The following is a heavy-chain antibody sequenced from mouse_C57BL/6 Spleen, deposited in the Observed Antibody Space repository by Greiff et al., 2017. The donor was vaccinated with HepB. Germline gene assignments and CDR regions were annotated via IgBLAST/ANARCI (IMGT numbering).Heavy chain of an antibody. CDR2: IYPGNSDT. J-gene: IGHJ4*01. CDR3: TRGFYDCPHYYAMDY. CDR1: GYTFTSYW. Sequence: EVQLQQSGTVLARPGASVKMSCKTSGYTFTSYWMHWVKQRPGQGLEWIGAIYPGNSDTSYNQKFKGKAKLTAVTSASTAYMELSSLTNEDSAVYYCTRGFYDCPHYYAMDYWGQGTSVTVSS. D-gene: IGHD2-4*01. V-gene: IGHV1-5*01.